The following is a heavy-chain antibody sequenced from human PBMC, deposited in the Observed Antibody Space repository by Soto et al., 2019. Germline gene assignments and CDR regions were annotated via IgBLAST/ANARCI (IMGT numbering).Heavy chain of an antibody. Sequence: SVKVSCKASGGTFSSYAISWVRQAPGQGLEWMGGIIPIFGTANYAQKFQGRVTITADKSTSTAYMELGSLRSEDTAVYYCASRRSVYYDSSGYYFDYWGQGTLVTVSS. D-gene: IGHD3-22*01. CDR2: IIPIFGTA. J-gene: IGHJ4*02. CDR3: ASRRSVYYDSSGYYFDY. CDR1: GGTFSSYA. V-gene: IGHV1-69*06.